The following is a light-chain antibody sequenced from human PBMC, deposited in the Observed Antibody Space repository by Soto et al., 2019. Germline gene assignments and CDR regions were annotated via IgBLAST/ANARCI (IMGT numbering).Light chain of an antibody. V-gene: IGKV1-27*01. CDR2: AAS. CDR1: QGISNY. Sequence: DIQMTQSPPSLSASVGDRVTITCRASQGISNYLAWYQQKPGKVPKLLIYAASTLQSGVPSRFSGSGSGTDFTLTISSLQPEDVATYYCQKYNSAPHWTFGQGTKEEIK. J-gene: IGKJ1*01. CDR3: QKYNSAPHWT.